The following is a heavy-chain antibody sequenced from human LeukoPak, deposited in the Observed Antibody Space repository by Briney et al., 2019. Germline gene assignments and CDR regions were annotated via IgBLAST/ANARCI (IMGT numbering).Heavy chain of an antibody. CDR1: GGSISSSSYY. J-gene: IGHJ4*02. CDR2: IYYSGST. Sequence: SETLSLTCTVPGGSISSSSYYWGWIRQPPGKGLEWIGSIYYSGSTYYNPSLKSRVTISVDTSKNQFSLKLSSVTAADTAVYYCARHDPFYCSGGSCYDYWGQGTLVTVSS. CDR3: ARHDPFYCSGGSCYDY. V-gene: IGHV4-39*01. D-gene: IGHD2-15*01.